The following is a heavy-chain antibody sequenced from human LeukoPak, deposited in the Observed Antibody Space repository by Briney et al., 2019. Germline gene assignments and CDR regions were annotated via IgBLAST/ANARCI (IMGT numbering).Heavy chain of an antibody. CDR2: INPSSGGT. D-gene: IGHD3-22*01. CDR3: ARAGVWDYSDSSGYHNAAFDI. CDR1: GYTFTNYG. J-gene: IGHJ3*02. V-gene: IGHV1-2*02. Sequence: GASVKVSCKASGYTFTNYGFTWVRQAPGQGLEWMGWINPSSGGTNYAQKFQGRVTVTRDTSISTAYMDLSRLRSDDTAVYYCARAGVWDYSDSSGYHNAAFDIWGQGTMVTVSS.